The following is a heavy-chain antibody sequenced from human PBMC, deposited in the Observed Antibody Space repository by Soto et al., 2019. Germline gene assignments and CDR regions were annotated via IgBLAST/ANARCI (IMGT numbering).Heavy chain of an antibody. J-gene: IGHJ4*02. CDR3: GRYSSDRHAVDY. CDR2: TNSDGTDT. CDR1: GFTFSSYR. Sequence: EVQLVESGGGLVQPGGSLRLSCAASGFTFSSYRMHWVRQAPGEGLVWVSRTNSDGTDTTYADSGKGRFTIARDNAKNTLYLQMNNLRAEDTAVYYCGRYSSDRHAVDYWGQGTLVTVSS. D-gene: IGHD6-19*01. V-gene: IGHV3-74*01.